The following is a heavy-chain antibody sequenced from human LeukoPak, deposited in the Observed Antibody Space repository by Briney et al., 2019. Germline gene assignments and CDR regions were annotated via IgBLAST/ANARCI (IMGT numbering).Heavy chain of an antibody. V-gene: IGHV3-15*01. Sequence: GSLRLSCAASGLTFSNAWMSWVRQAPGKGLEWVGRIKSKTDGGTTDYAAPVKGRFTISRDDSKNTLYLQMNSLKTEDTAVYYCTTGLFSSGWYEDYWGQGTLVTVSS. J-gene: IGHJ4*02. CDR1: GLTFSNAW. CDR2: IKSKTDGGTT. D-gene: IGHD6-19*01. CDR3: TTGLFSSGWYEDY.